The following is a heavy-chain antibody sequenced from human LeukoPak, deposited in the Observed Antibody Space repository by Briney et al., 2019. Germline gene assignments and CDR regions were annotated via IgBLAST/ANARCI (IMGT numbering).Heavy chain of an antibody. CDR2: IYYSGST. J-gene: IGHJ4*02. Sequence: SETLSLTCTVSGGSISSSSYYWGWIRQPPGKGLEWIGSIYYSGSTNYNPSLKSRVTISVDKSKNQFSLKLSSVTAADTAVYYCARLRRLSSWYATQTYYFDYWGQGTLVTVSS. D-gene: IGHD6-13*01. V-gene: IGHV4-39*07. CDR1: GGSISSSSYY. CDR3: ARLRRLSSWYATQTYYFDY.